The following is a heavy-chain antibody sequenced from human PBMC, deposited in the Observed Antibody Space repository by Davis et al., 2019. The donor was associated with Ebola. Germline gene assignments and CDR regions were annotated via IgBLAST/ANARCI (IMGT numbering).Heavy chain of an antibody. D-gene: IGHD3-10*01. CDR2: IWYDGSNK. CDR3: AKDLRGMVRGVKAWDYYGMDV. Sequence: PGGSLRLSCAASGFTFSSYGMHWVRQAPGKGLEWVAVIWYDGSNKYYADSVKGRFTISRDNSKNTLYLQMNSLRAEDTAVYYCAKDLRGMVRGVKAWDYYGMDVWGQGTTVTVSS. V-gene: IGHV3-30*02. CDR1: GFTFSSYG. J-gene: IGHJ6*02.